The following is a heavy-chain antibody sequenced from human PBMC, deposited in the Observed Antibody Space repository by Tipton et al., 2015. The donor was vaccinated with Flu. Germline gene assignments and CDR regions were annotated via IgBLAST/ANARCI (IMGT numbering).Heavy chain of an antibody. D-gene: IGHD6-19*01. CDR1: GFTFRSYD. Sequence: SLRLSCAASGFTFRSYDMSWVRQAPGKGPEWVSSISANAGSTFYRDSVKGRFTITRDNSKNTVYLQMNSLGAEDTALYYCAKELGVIAMTGTVDWGQGTLVTVTS. V-gene: IGHV3-23*01. CDR2: ISANAGST. CDR3: AKELGVIAMTGTVD. J-gene: IGHJ4*02.